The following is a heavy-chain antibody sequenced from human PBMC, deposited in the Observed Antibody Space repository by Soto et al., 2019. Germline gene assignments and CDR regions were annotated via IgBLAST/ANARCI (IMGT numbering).Heavy chain of an antibody. Sequence: QVQLQESGPGLVKPSQTLSLTCTVSGGSSSSGDYYWSWIRQPPGKGLEWIGYISYSGNTYYNPSLTSRITVSLDTSKNQFSLKLNSVTAADTAVYYCARSMTTVTADPFDIWGQGTMVTVSS. CDR2: ISYSGNT. CDR1: GGSSSSGDYY. J-gene: IGHJ3*02. V-gene: IGHV4-30-4*01. D-gene: IGHD4-17*01. CDR3: ARSMTTVTADPFDI.